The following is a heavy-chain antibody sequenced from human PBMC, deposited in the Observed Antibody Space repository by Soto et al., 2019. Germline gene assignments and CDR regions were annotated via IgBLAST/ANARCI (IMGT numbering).Heavy chain of an antibody. J-gene: IGHJ4*02. CDR3: ASSDRTSPGTFGY. Sequence: QVQLVESGGGLVKPGGSLRLSCVASGFTFSDHYMNWIRQAPGKGLEWISYISNTAGSVYFTDSVKGRFTISRDNAKNSLYLQMNSLRAEDTAVYYCASSDRTSPGTFGYWGQGTLVTVSS. V-gene: IGHV3-11*01. CDR2: ISNTAGSV. CDR1: GFTFSDHY. D-gene: IGHD2-2*01.